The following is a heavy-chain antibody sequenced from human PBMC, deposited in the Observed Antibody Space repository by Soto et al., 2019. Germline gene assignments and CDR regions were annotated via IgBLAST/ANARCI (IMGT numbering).Heavy chain of an antibody. D-gene: IGHD3-3*01. V-gene: IGHV1-18*01. Sequence: QVPLVQSGAEVKKPGASVKVSCKASGYTFGSYGMTWVRQAPGQGLEWMGWISAYNGNTDYAQKFQGRVTLTTDTSTDTAYMELRSLRSDDTAVYCCARDRVVVPGWFDPWGQGTLVTVSS. CDR3: ARDRVVVPGWFDP. CDR2: ISAYNGNT. J-gene: IGHJ5*02. CDR1: GYTFGSYG.